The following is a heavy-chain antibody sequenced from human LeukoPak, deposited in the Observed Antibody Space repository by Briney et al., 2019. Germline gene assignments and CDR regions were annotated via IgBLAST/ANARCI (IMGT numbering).Heavy chain of an antibody. Sequence: SETLSLTCTVSGGSNNTYYWSWIRQPPGKGLEWIGYISYSGSTKYNPSFESRVTITVDTSKNQFSLKVTSVTAADTAVYYCAREGYDSKIYYKADYWGQGTLVTVSS. D-gene: IGHD3-22*01. J-gene: IGHJ4*02. CDR2: ISYSGST. V-gene: IGHV4-59*01. CDR3: AREGYDSKIYYKADY. CDR1: GGSNNTYY.